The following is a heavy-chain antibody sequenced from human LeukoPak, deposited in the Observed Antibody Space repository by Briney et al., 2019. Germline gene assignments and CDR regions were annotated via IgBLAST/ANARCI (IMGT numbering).Heavy chain of an antibody. J-gene: IGHJ4*02. D-gene: IGHD3-10*01. V-gene: IGHV3-21*05. CDR3: ARRGPYFDY. CDR2: ISSTSTDI. Sequence: GGSLRLSCIASGFIFSNHGMNWVRQAPGKGLEWISYISSTSTDIYHVDSVKGRFTISRDNAKNSLYLQMNSLRAEDTAIYYCARRGPYFDYWGQGILVTVSS. CDR1: GFIFSNHG.